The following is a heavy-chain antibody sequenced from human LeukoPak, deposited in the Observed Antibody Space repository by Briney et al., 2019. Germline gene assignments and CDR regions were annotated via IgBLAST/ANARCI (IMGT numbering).Heavy chain of an antibody. V-gene: IGHV1-8*01. CDR3: ARGLYRAGDAFDI. J-gene: IGHJ3*02. CDR2: MNPNSGNT. D-gene: IGHD1-14*01. Sequence: ASVKVSCKASGYTFTSYDINWVRQATGQGLEWMGWMNPNSGNTGYAQKFQGRVTMTRNTSISTAYMEPSSLRSEDTAVYYCARGLYRAGDAFDIWGQGTMVTVSS. CDR1: GYTFTSYD.